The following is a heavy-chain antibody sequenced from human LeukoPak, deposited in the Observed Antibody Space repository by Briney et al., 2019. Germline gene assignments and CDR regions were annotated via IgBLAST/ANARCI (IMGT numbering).Heavy chain of an antibody. Sequence: PGGSLRLSCAASGFTFSSYSMNWVRQAPGKGLEWVSSISSSGSYIYYADSVKGRFTISRDNAKNSLYLQMNSLRAEDTAVYYCAREGIAAAADYWYFDLWGRGTLVTVSS. CDR1: GFTFSSYS. D-gene: IGHD6-13*01. J-gene: IGHJ2*01. CDR3: AREGIAAAADYWYFDL. V-gene: IGHV3-21*01. CDR2: ISSSGSYI.